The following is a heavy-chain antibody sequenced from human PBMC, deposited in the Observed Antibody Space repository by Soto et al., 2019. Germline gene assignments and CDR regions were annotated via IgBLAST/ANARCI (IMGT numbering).Heavy chain of an antibody. CDR2: MNPNSGNT. D-gene: IGHD4-17*01. CDR3: ARSPTVPTAY. V-gene: IGHV1-8*01. CDR1: GYTFTSYG. J-gene: IGHJ4*02. Sequence: ASVKVSCKTSGYTFTSYGINCVRQATGQGLDWMGWMNPNSGNTGYAQKFQGRVTMTRNTSISTANMELSSLRSEDTAVYYCARSPTVPTAYWGQGTLVTVSS.